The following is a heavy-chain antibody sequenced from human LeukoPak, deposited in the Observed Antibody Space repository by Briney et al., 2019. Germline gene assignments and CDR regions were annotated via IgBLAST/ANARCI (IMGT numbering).Heavy chain of an antibody. Sequence: AGGSLRLSCAASGFTFSSYSMTWVRQAPGKGLEWVSSISSSSSYIYYADSVKGRFTISRDNAKNSLYLQMNSLRAEDTAVYYCARDPIDSSSWDYYYYGMDVWGQGTTVTVSS. J-gene: IGHJ6*02. D-gene: IGHD6-13*01. V-gene: IGHV3-21*01. CDR3: ARDPIDSSSWDYYYYGMDV. CDR1: GFTFSSYS. CDR2: ISSSSSYI.